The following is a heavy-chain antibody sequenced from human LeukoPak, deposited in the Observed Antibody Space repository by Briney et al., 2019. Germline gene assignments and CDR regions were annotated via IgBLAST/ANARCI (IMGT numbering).Heavy chain of an antibody. D-gene: IGHD6-6*01. Sequence: ASVKVSCKASGYTFTSYGISWVRQAPGQGLEWMGWINPNSGGTNYAQKFQGRVTMTRDTSISTAYMELSRLRSDDTAVYYCASIVDSSSSPDYWGQGTLVTVSS. CDR3: ASIVDSSSSPDY. V-gene: IGHV1-2*02. CDR1: GYTFTSYG. CDR2: INPNSGGT. J-gene: IGHJ4*02.